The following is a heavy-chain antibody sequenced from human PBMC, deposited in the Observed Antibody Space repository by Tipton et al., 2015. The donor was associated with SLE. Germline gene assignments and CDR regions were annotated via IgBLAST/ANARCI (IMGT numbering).Heavy chain of an antibody. Sequence: LRLSCTVSGGSISNYYWTWMRQPPGKGLEWIGYIYFSGRTDYNPSLKSRVTISVDTSKNQFSLKLTSVTAADTAMYYCARGPVSGRRYFDFWGQGTLVTVSS. V-gene: IGHV4-59*08. CDR3: ARGPVSGRRYFDF. CDR1: GGSISNYY. J-gene: IGHJ4*02. CDR2: IYFSGRT. D-gene: IGHD6-19*01.